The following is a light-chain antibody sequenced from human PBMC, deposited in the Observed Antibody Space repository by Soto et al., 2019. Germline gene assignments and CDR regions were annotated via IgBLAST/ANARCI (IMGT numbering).Light chain of an antibody. J-gene: IGKJ5*01. CDR1: QSVSSNY. CDR2: GAS. V-gene: IGKV3-20*01. Sequence: EIVLTQSPGTLSLSPGERATLSCRASQSVSSNYLVWYQQKPGQAPRLLIYGASARATGIPDRFSGSGSGTDFTLTISRLEPEDFAVYYCQQYGSSITFGQGTRLEIK. CDR3: QQYGSSIT.